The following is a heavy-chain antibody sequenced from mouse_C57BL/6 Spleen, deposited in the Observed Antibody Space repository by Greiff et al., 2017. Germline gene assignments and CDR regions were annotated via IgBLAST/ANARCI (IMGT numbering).Heavy chain of an antibody. V-gene: IGHV1-26*01. Sequence: EVQLQQSGPELVKPGASVKISCKASGYTFTDYYMNWVKQSHGKSLEWIGDINPNNGGTSYNQKFKGKATLTVDKSSSTAYMELRSLTSEDSAVDYCARVYYYGSSLRWFAYWGQGTLVTVSA. J-gene: IGHJ3*01. D-gene: IGHD1-1*01. CDR1: GYTFTDYY. CDR3: ARVYYYGSSLRWFAY. CDR2: INPNNGGT.